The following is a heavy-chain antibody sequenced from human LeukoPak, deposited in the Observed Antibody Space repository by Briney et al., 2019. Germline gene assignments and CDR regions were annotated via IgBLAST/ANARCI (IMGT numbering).Heavy chain of an antibody. J-gene: IGHJ4*02. CDR3: ARDLSLDSWELPSLYDY. D-gene: IGHD1-26*01. Sequence: PGGSLRLSCAASGFTFSSYSMNWVRQAPGKGLEWVSYISSSSSTIYYADSVKGRFTISRDNAKNSLYLQMNSLRAEDTAVYYCARDLSLDSWELPSLYDYWGQGTLVTVSS. V-gene: IGHV3-48*04. CDR2: ISSSSSTI. CDR1: GFTFSSYS.